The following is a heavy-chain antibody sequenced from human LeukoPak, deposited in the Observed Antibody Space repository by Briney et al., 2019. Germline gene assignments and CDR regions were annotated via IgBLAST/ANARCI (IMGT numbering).Heavy chain of an antibody. CDR1: GFTFDDYA. CDR3: ARDERDSSGYSIYDAFDI. Sequence: GGSLRLSCAASGFTFDDYAMSWVRQAPGKGLEWVSGINWNGGSTGYADSVKGRFTISRDNAKNSLYLQMNSLRAEDTAVYYCARDERDSSGYSIYDAFDIWGQGTMVTVSS. CDR2: INWNGGST. D-gene: IGHD3-22*01. V-gene: IGHV3-20*04. J-gene: IGHJ3*02.